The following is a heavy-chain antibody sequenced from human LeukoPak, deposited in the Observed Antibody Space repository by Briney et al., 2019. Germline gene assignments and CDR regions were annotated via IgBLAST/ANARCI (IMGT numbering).Heavy chain of an antibody. CDR3: ASGYDGSAPFDY. CDR1: GVSISSYY. Sequence: SETLSLSCTASGVSISSYYWSWIRQPAGKGLEWIGRIYISGSTQYNPSLKSRVTISVDKSKNQFSLKLSPETAADTAVYYCASGYDGSAPFDYWGQGTLVAVSS. J-gene: IGHJ4*02. V-gene: IGHV4-4*07. CDR2: IYISGST. D-gene: IGHD3-22*01.